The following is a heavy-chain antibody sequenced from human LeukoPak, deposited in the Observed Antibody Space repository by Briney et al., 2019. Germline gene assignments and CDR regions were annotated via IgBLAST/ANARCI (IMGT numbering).Heavy chain of an antibody. Sequence: PGGSLRLSCAASGFTFSSYWMHWVRQAPGRGLVWVSRINSDGSSTSYADSVKGRFTISRDNAKNTLYLQMNSLRAEDTAVYYCAKMSYGSGSYLPLDYWGQGTLVTVSS. D-gene: IGHD3-10*01. CDR2: INSDGSST. CDR1: GFTFSSYW. J-gene: IGHJ4*02. CDR3: AKMSYGSGSYLPLDY. V-gene: IGHV3-74*01.